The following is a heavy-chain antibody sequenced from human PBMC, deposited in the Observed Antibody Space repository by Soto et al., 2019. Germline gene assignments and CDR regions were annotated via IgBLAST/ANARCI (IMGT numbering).Heavy chain of an antibody. V-gene: IGHV4-34*01. Sequence: SETLSLTCAVYGGSFSGYYWSWIRQPPGKGLEWIGEIYHSGSTNYNPSLKSRVTISVDKSKNQFSLKLSSVTAADTAVYYCARGGKGRFGFDYWGQGTLVTVSS. J-gene: IGHJ4*02. D-gene: IGHD3-10*01. CDR2: IYHSGST. CDR3: ARGGKGRFGFDY. CDR1: GGSFSGYY.